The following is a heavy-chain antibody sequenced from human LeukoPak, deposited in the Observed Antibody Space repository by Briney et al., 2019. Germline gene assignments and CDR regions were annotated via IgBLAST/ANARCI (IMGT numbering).Heavy chain of an antibody. V-gene: IGHV4-34*01. Sequence: SETLSLTCAVYGGSFSGYYWSWIRQPPGKGLEWIGEINHSGSTNYNPSLKSRVTISVDTSKNQFYLKVSSVTAADTAVYYCARRIAARPRGYWFDPWGQGTLVTVSS. CDR3: ARRIAARPRGYWFDP. J-gene: IGHJ5*02. CDR1: GGSFSGYY. CDR2: INHSGST. D-gene: IGHD6-6*01.